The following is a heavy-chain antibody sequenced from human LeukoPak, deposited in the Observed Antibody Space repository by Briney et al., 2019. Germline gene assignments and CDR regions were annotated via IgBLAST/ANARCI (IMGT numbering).Heavy chain of an antibody. D-gene: IGHD3-10*01. J-gene: IGHJ4*02. CDR3: ARVCYYASGGAFDY. Sequence: SQTLSLTCTVSGDSISSGDHYWSWHRQPPGKGLEWIGYISYSGNTYHNPSLKSRVTISVDTSKHPFSLKLSSVTAADTAVYYCARVCYYASGGAFDYWGQGTLVTVSS. CDR1: GDSISSGDHY. V-gene: IGHV4-30-4*01. CDR2: ISYSGNT.